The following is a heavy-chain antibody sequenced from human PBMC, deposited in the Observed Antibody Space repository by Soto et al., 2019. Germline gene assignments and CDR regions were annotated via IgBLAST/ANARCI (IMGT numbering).Heavy chain of an antibody. V-gene: IGHV3-23*01. CDR3: AKDRVLDWNYAVDFDY. CDR2: ISGSGGST. CDR1: GFTFSSYA. Sequence: GGSLRLSCAASGFTFSSYAMSWVRQAPGKGLEWVSAISGSGGSTYYADSVKGRFTISRDNSKNTLYLQMNSLRAEDTAVYYCAKDRVLDWNYAVDFDYWGQGTLVTVSS. D-gene: IGHD1-7*01. J-gene: IGHJ4*02.